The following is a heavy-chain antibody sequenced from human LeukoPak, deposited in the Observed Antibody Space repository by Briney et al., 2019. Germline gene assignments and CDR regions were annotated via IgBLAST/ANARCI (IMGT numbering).Heavy chain of an antibody. CDR1: GFTVSSNY. CDR2: IYSGGST. V-gene: IGHV3-66*01. Sequence: GGSLRLSCAASGFTVSSNYMSWVRQAPGKGLEWVSVIYSGGSTYYADSVKGRFTISRDNSKNTLYLQMNSLRAEDTAVYYCAKDKWLRGSSGYLDYWGQGTLVTVSS. J-gene: IGHJ4*02. CDR3: AKDKWLRGSSGYLDY. D-gene: IGHD3-22*01.